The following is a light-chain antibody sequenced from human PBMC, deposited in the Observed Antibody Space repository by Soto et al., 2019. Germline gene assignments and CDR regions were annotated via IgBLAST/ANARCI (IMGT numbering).Light chain of an antibody. V-gene: IGLV1-44*01. Sequence: QSVLTQPPSASGTPGRRVVISCSGSSSNIGSNTVNWYQQLPGTAPKLLTYSNNHRPSGVPDRFSGSKSGTSASLAISGLQSDDEADYYCAAWDDSLNGYVFATGTKVTVL. J-gene: IGLJ1*01. CDR3: AAWDDSLNGYV. CDR2: SNN. CDR1: SSNIGSNT.